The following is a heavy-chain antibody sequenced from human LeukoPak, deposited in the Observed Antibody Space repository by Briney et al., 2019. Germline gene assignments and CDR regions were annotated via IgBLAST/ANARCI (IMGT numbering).Heavy chain of an antibody. CDR1: GFTVSSNY. D-gene: IGHD6-13*01. V-gene: IGHV3-66*01. Sequence: GGSLRLSCAASGFTVSSNYVSWVRQAPGKGLEWVSVIYSGGSTYYADSVKGRFTISRDNSKNTLYLQMNSLRAEDTAVYYCARDIAAAGSVSDYWGQGTLVTVSS. CDR2: IYSGGST. J-gene: IGHJ4*02. CDR3: ARDIAAAGSVSDY.